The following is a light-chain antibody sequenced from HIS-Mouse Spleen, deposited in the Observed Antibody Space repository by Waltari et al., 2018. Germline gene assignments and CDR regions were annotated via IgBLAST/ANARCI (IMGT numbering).Light chain of an antibody. J-gene: IGKJ4*01. CDR3: QQRSNWPT. V-gene: IGKV3-11*01. Sequence: EIVLTQSPATLSLSPGERATLSCRASQSVSSYLAWYQQKPGKAPRLLIYDASNRATGIPARFSGSGSGTDFTLTISSLEPEDFAVYYCQQRSNWPTFGGGTKVEIK. CDR1: QSVSSY. CDR2: DAS.